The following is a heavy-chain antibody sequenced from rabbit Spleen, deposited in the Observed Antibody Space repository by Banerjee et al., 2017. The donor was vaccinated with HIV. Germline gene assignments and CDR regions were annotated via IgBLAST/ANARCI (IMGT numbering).Heavy chain of an antibody. CDR2: IYPDGSGST. V-gene: IGHV1S45*01. D-gene: IGHD2-1*01. CDR3: ARGSAAMTMVITGYYLNL. J-gene: IGHJ4*01. CDR1: GFPFDSGYV. Sequence: QEQLVESGGGLVQPEGSLTLTCTASGFPFDSGYVMCWVRQAPGKGLEWIGCIYPDGSGSTAYASWAKGRFTISKTSSTTVTLQMNSLTAADTATYFCARGSAAMTMVITGYYLNLWGPGTLVTVS.